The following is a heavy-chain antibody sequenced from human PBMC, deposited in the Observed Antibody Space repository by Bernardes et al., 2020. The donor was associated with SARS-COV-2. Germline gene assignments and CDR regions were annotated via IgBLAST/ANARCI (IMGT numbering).Heavy chain of an antibody. J-gene: IGHJ3*01. D-gene: IGHD3-3*01. CDR1: GFTFEDYT. CDR3: ATERQSLTVFGVGHDAFDF. Sequence: GGSLRLSCAASGFTFEDYTMHWVRQVPGKGLEWVSLVSWDGSTTNYADSVKGRFIISRDSSRNTVHLQMDSLRKEDTALYYCATERQSLTVFGVGHDAFDFLSQETMVTVSS. V-gene: IGHV3-43*01. CDR2: VSWDGSTT.